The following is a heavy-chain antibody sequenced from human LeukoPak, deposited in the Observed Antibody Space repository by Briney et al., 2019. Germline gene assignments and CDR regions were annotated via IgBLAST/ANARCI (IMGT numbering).Heavy chain of an antibody. CDR1: GGSISSSSYY. CDR2: IYYSGST. Sequence: SETLSLTCTVSGGSISSSSYYWGWIRQPSGKGLEWIGSIYYSGSTYYNPSLKSRVTISVDTSKNQFSLKLSSVTAADTAVYYCASAPLLWFGELLRAYFDYWGQGTLVTVSS. D-gene: IGHD3-10*01. CDR3: ASAPLLWFGELLRAYFDY. V-gene: IGHV4-39*01. J-gene: IGHJ4*02.